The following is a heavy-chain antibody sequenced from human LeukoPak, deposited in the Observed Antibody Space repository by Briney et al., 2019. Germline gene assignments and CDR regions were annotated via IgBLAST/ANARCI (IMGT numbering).Heavy chain of an antibody. J-gene: IGHJ5*02. CDR1: GFTFSNYA. Sequence: PGGSLRLSCAASGFTFSNYAMNWVRQAPGKGLHWFSAISGSGGSTDYANSVKGRFTISRDNSKNVLYLQMNSLRAEDTAIYYCAKMVTGHNYFDPWGQGTLVTVSS. CDR2: ISGSGGST. V-gene: IGHV3-23*01. D-gene: IGHD1-20*01. CDR3: AKMVTGHNYFDP.